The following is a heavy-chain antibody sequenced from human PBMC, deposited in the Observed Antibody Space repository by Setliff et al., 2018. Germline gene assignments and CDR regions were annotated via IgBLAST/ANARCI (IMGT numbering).Heavy chain of an antibody. CDR2: ISGSGGST. CDR1: GFTFSSYA. J-gene: IGHJ4*02. Sequence: PGGSLRLSCAASGFTFSSYAMSWVRQAPGKGLEWVSAISGSGGSTYYADSVKGRCTISRDNSKNTLYLQMLSMRAEDTAVYYCAKGGSTSCYTEADYWGQGTLVTVSS. CDR3: AKGGSTSCYTEADY. D-gene: IGHD2-2*02. V-gene: IGHV3-23*01.